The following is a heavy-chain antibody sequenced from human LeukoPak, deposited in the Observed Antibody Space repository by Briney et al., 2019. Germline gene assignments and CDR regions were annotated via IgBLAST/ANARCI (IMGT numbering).Heavy chain of an antibody. V-gene: IGHV3-48*01. CDR1: GFTFSTKS. Sequence: GGSLRLSCAVSGFTFSTKSMNWVRQAPGKGLEWVSYITADSGTTYYADSVKGRFTISRDNSKNTLYLQMNSLRAEDTAVYYCARDSRRILPSDWGQGTLVTVSS. D-gene: IGHD2-15*01. CDR3: ARDSRRILPSD. J-gene: IGHJ4*02. CDR2: ITADSGTT.